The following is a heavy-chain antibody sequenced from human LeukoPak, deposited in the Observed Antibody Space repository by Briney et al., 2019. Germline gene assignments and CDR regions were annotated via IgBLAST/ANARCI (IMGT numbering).Heavy chain of an antibody. CDR2: ISHSSRTI. V-gene: IGHV3-48*01. D-gene: IGHD4-17*01. J-gene: IGHJ4*02. CDR3: ARDRLHYGEYEKTFDY. Sequence: GGSLRLSCAASGFTFSSYSMNWARQAPGKGLEWVSYISHSSRTIYYADSVKGRFTISRDNAKNSLYLQMNSLRAKDSAVYYCARDRLHYGEYEKTFDYWGQGTLVTVSS. CDR1: GFTFSSYS.